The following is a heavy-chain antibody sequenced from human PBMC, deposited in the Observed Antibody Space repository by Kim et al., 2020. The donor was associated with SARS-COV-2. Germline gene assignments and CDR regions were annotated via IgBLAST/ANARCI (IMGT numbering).Heavy chain of an antibody. D-gene: IGHD3-9*01. J-gene: IGHJ5*02. CDR1: GGSISSYY. CDR2: IYYSGST. CDR3: ARHTIDQFQYFDWLNWFDP. Sequence: SETLSLTCTVSGGSISSYYWSWIRQPPGKGLEWIGNIYYSGSTNYNPSLNIQVTISVDTSKNQFSLKLSSATAADTAVYYCARHTIDQFQYFDWLNWFDPWGQGTQVNVSS. V-gene: IGHV4-59*08.